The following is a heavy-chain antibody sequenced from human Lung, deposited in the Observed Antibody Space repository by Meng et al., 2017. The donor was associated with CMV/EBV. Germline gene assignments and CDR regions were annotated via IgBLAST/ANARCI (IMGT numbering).Heavy chain of an antibody. V-gene: IGHV5-51*01. CDR1: GYTFSHEW. Sequence: XVSXKGSGYTFSHEWIGWVRQTPGKGLDWMGILYPADSDTRYSLSFQGRITISADMSTSTAYLQWTSLKASDIGIYYCARGSSGSYWYFDLWGRGTXVTVSS. CDR2: LYPADSDT. D-gene: IGHD3-10*01. J-gene: IGHJ2*01. CDR3: ARGSSGSYWYFDL.